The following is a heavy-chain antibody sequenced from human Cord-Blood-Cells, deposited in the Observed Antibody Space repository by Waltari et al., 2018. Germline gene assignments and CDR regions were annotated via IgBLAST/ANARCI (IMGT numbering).Heavy chain of an antibody. CDR1: GFTFSSYN. D-gene: IGHD6-13*01. V-gene: IGHV3-21*01. CDR3: ARDRDSSSWFDY. CDR2: ISSSSSYI. Sequence: EVQLVESGGGLVKPGGSLRLSCAASGFTFSSYNMNWVRQAPGKGLEWVSSISSSSSYIYYADSVKGRFTISRDNAKNSLYLQMNSLRAKDTAVYYCARDRDSSSWFDYWGQGTLVTVSS. J-gene: IGHJ4*02.